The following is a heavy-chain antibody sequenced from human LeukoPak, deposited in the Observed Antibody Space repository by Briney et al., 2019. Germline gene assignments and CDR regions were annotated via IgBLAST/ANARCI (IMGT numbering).Heavy chain of an antibody. D-gene: IGHD3-16*01. J-gene: IGHJ6*03. Sequence: GSLRLSCAASGFTFDDYAMHWVRQAPGKGLEWVSLISWDGGSTYYADSVKGRFTISRDNSKNSLYLQMNSLRAEDTALYYCAKDMGYYMDVWGKGTTVTVSS. V-gene: IGHV3-43D*03. CDR2: ISWDGGST. CDR3: AKDMGYYMDV. CDR1: GFTFDDYA.